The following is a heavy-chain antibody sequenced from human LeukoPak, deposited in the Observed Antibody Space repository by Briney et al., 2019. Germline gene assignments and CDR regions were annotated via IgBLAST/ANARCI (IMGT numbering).Heavy chain of an antibody. CDR1: GFTFSTYA. CDR3: ARSIYASGSYCAFDI. CDR2: ISGSGGGT. J-gene: IGHJ3*02. Sequence: GGSLRLSCAASGFTFSTYAMSWVRQAPENGLEWVSAISGSGGGTYYADSVKGRFTISRDNSKNTLSLQMNSLRAEDTAVFYCARSIYASGSYCAFDIWGQGTMVTVSS. D-gene: IGHD3-10*01. V-gene: IGHV3-23*01.